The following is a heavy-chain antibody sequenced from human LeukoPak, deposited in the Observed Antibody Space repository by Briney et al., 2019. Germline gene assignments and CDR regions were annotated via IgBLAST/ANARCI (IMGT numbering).Heavy chain of an antibody. CDR1: GFTFSSYA. J-gene: IGHJ4*02. V-gene: IGHV3-23*01. Sequence: GGSLRLSCAASGFTFSSYAMSWVRQAPGKGLEWVSAISCSGGNTYYAGSVKGRFTISRDNSKNTLYLQMNSLRAEDTAVYYCAKDRFSRLDYWGQGTLVTVSS. CDR3: AKDRFSRLDY. CDR2: ISCSGGNT.